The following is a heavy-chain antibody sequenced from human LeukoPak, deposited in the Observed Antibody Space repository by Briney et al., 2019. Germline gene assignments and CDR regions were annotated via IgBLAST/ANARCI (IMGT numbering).Heavy chain of an antibody. CDR3: ARDREYYDFWSGYLNRGFDP. D-gene: IGHD3-3*01. CDR1: GYTFTSYG. Sequence: ASVKVSCKASGYTFTSYGISWVRQAPGQGLEWMGWISAYNGNTNYAQKLQGRVTMTTDTSTSTAYMELRSLRSDDTAVYYCARDREYYDFWSGYLNRGFDPWGQRTLVTVSS. CDR2: ISAYNGNT. V-gene: IGHV1-18*01. J-gene: IGHJ5*02.